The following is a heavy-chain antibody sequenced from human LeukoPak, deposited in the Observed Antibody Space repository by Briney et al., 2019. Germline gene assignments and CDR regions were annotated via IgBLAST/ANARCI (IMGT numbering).Heavy chain of an antibody. D-gene: IGHD3-16*01. V-gene: IGHV3-74*01. CDR3: ARDGERISTIGGVYWLDY. Sequence: GGSLSLSCTPSRFTFSYYWMHWVRKVPAKGLGGVSNINTVGTSTAYADSVKGRFTISRDNARNTLYLQMNNLRADDTAVYYCARDGERISTIGGVYWLDYWGQGILVTVSS. CDR1: RFTFSYYW. CDR2: INTVGTST. J-gene: IGHJ4*02.